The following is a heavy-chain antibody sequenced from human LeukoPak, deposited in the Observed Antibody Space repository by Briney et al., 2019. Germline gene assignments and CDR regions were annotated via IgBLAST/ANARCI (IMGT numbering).Heavy chain of an antibody. CDR1: GYTFTSYA. Sequence: ASVKVSCKASGYTFTSYAVHWVRQAPGQRLEWMGWINAGNGNTKYSQKFQGRVTITRDTSASTAYMELSSLRSEDTAAYYCARESGSGSYYFDYWGQGTLVTVSS. D-gene: IGHD3-10*01. J-gene: IGHJ4*02. CDR2: INAGNGNT. CDR3: ARESGSGSYYFDY. V-gene: IGHV1-3*01.